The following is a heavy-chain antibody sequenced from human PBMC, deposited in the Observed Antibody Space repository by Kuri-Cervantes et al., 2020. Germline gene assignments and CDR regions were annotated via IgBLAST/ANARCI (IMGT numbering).Heavy chain of an antibody. CDR2: IYTGGST. V-gene: IGHV3-53*01. Sequence: AGSLTHSCEVSGFSFSSYWTSWVRHAPGKGREWVSLIYTGGSTNYADSVKGRFTISRDSSKNTLYLQMNSLRAEVTGVYYCARGAPCDSWGQGTLVTVSS. J-gene: IGHJ4*02. CDR1: GFSFSSYW. CDR3: ARGAPCDS.